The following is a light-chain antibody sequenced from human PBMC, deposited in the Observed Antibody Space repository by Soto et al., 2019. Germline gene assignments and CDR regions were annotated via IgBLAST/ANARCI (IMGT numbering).Light chain of an antibody. V-gene: IGKV3-15*01. CDR2: TAS. J-gene: IGKJ4*01. Sequence: EIVLTQSPGTLSLSPGERASLSCRASQSISSNYLAWFQQKPGQAPRLLISTASSRATGFPARFSGSGSGTEFNLTISSLQSEDFAVYYCQQYNNWPLTFGGGTKVDIK. CDR1: QSISSN. CDR3: QQYNNWPLT.